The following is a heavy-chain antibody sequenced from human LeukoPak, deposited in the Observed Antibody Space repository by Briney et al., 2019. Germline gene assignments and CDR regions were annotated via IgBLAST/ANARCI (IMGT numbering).Heavy chain of an antibody. V-gene: IGHV1-18*01. CDR1: GYTFTTYG. D-gene: IGHD3-16*01. Sequence: ASVKVSCKASGYTFTTYGISWVRQAPGQGLEWMGWISAYSANTNYIQSLQGRVTISTDTSTSTAYMELRSLRSDDTGVYYCARVLPRLSWGEFDYWGQGTLVTVSS. CDR3: ARVLPRLSWGEFDY. J-gene: IGHJ4*02. CDR2: ISAYSANT.